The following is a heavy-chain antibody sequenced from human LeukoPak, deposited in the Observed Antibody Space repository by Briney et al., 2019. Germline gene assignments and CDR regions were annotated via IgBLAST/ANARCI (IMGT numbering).Heavy chain of an antibody. CDR3: VVVITLFDY. V-gene: IGHV3-7*01. CDR1: GFTFSSYW. Sequence: GGSLRLSSAASGFTFSSYWMSWVRQAPGKGLEWVANIKQDGSEKYYVDSVKGRFTISRDNAKNSLYLQMNSLRAEDTAVYYCVVVITLFDYWGQGTLVTVSS. D-gene: IGHD3-22*01. J-gene: IGHJ4*02. CDR2: IKQDGSEK.